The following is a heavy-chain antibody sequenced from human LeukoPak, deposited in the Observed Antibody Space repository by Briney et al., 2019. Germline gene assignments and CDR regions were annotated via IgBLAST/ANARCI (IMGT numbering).Heavy chain of an antibody. CDR1: GFTFSSYG. D-gene: IGHD6-6*01. Sequence: GGSLRLSCAASGFTFSSYGMHWVRQAPGKGLEWVAFIRYDGSNKYYADSVKGRFTISRDNSKNTLYLQMNSLRAEDTAVYYCAKGWGTAARYNWFDPWGQGTLVTVSS. CDR3: AKGWGTAARYNWFDP. CDR2: IRYDGSNK. J-gene: IGHJ5*02. V-gene: IGHV3-30*02.